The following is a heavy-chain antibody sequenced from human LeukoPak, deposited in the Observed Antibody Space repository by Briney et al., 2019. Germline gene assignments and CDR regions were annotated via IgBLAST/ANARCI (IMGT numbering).Heavy chain of an antibody. Sequence: GGSLRLSCAASGFTFSSYGMHWVRQAPGKGLEWVAVISYDGSNKYYADSVKGRFTISRDNSKNTLYLQMNSLRAGDTAVYYCARGALATWMLFDYWGQGTLVTVSS. CDR1: GFTFSSYG. CDR2: ISYDGSNK. V-gene: IGHV3-30*03. CDR3: ARGALATWMLFDY. J-gene: IGHJ4*02. D-gene: IGHD5-12*01.